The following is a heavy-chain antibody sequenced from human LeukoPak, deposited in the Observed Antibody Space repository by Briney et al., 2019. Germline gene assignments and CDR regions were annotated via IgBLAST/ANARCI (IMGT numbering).Heavy chain of an antibody. Sequence: GGSLRLSCAASGFTFSTYGMHWVRQAPGKGLEWVAVISYDGSIQYYADSVKGRFTVSSDNSKNTLYLQMNSLRAEDTAVYYCARVGCSTSCYGFGYFYYYMDVWGKGTTVTVSS. J-gene: IGHJ6*03. CDR1: GFTFSTYG. CDR3: ARVGCSTSCYGFGYFYYYMDV. CDR2: ISYDGSIQ. V-gene: IGHV3-30*03. D-gene: IGHD2-2*01.